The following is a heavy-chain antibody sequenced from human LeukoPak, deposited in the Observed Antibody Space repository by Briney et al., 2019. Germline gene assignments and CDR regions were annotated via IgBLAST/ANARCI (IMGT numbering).Heavy chain of an antibody. V-gene: IGHV1-69*13. J-gene: IGHJ5*02. CDR2: IIPIFGTA. CDR1: GYTFTSYD. CDR3: ASGGRGYCSSTSCVSTLDWFDP. Sequence: SVKVSCKASGYTFTSYDINWGRQAPGQGIEWMGGIIPIFGTANYAQKFQGRVTITADESTSTAYMELSSLRSEDTAVYYCASGGRGYCSSTSCVSTLDWFDPWGQGTLVTVSS. D-gene: IGHD2-2*01.